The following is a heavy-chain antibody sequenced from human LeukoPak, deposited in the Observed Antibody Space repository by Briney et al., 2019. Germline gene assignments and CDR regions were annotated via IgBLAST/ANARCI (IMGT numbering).Heavy chain of an antibody. CDR3: ARARLTGYSSSWYLPDWFDP. CDR2: IIPIFGTA. Sequence: GASVKVSCKASGGTFSSYAISWVRQAPGQGLEWMGGIIPIFGTANYAQKFQGRVTITADKSTSTAYMELSSLRSEDTAVYYCARARLTGYSSSWYLPDWFDPWGQGTLVTVSS. V-gene: IGHV1-69*06. CDR1: GGTFSSYA. D-gene: IGHD6-13*01. J-gene: IGHJ5*02.